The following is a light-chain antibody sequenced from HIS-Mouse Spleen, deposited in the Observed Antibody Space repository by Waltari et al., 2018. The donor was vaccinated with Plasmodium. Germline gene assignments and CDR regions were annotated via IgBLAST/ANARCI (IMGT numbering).Light chain of an antibody. CDR2: KAS. CDR1: QSISSW. Sequence: DIQMTQSPSTLSASVGDRVTITCRASQSISSWLAWYRQKPGKAHKLLIYKASSLESWDPSRVSGSGSGTEFTLTISSLQPDDFATYYCQQYNSYSWTFGQGTKVEIK. CDR3: QQYNSYSWT. J-gene: IGKJ1*01. V-gene: IGKV1-5*03.